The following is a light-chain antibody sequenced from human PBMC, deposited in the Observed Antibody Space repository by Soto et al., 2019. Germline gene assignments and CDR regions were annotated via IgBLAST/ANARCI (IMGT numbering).Light chain of an antibody. J-gene: IGKJ4*01. CDR3: QQYASSPLT. CDR2: DAS. CDR1: QSVSSSY. Sequence: EIELTQSPGTLSLSPGERATLSCRASQSVSSSYLAWYQQKPGQAPRLLIYDASSRATGIPDRFSGSGSGTDFTLTISRLQPEDFAVYYCQQYASSPLTFGGGTKVEPK. V-gene: IGKV3-20*01.